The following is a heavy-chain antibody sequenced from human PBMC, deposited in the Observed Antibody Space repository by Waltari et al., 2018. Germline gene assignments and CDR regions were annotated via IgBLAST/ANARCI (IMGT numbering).Heavy chain of an antibody. Sequence: QVQLQQWGAGLLKPSETLSLTCAVYGGSFSGYYWSWIRQPPGKGLEWIGEINHSGSTNYNPSLKSRVTISVDTSKNQFSLKLSSVTAADTAVYYCAREKLGYCSGGSCYPQAFQHWGQGTLVTVSS. J-gene: IGHJ1*01. D-gene: IGHD2-15*01. CDR3: AREKLGYCSGGSCYPQAFQH. V-gene: IGHV4-34*01. CDR2: INHSGST. CDR1: GGSFSGYY.